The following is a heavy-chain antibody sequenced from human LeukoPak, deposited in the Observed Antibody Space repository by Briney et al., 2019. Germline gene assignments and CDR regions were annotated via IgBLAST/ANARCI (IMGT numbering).Heavy chain of an antibody. Sequence: GGSLRLSCVGSGFTFSTYEMTWVRQAPGKGLEWVSYISSSGGTIYYADSVKGRFTISRDNAKNSLYLQMNSLRAEDTAVYYCAREGGVNYYDLDYFDYWGQGTLVTVSS. D-gene: IGHD3-22*01. CDR2: ISSSGGTI. CDR1: GFTFSTYE. J-gene: IGHJ4*02. CDR3: AREGGVNYYDLDYFDY. V-gene: IGHV3-48*03.